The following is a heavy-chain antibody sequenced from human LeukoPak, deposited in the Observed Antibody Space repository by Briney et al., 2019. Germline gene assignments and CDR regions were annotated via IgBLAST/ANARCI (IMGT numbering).Heavy chain of an antibody. CDR2: IYSGGTT. J-gene: IGHJ4*02. CDR1: GFTVSSNY. D-gene: IGHD6-13*01. V-gene: IGHV3-53*01. Sequence: GGSLRLSCAASGFTVSSNYMSWVRQAPGKGLEWVSVIYSGGTTNYADSVKGRFTISRDNSKNTLFLQMNSLRAEDTAVYYCARGGYSSSWYYFDYWGQGTLVTVSS. CDR3: ARGGYSSSWYYFDY.